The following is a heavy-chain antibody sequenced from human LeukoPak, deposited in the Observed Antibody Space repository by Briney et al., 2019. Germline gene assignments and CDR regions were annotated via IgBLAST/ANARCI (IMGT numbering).Heavy chain of an antibody. V-gene: IGHV3-30*04. J-gene: IGHJ4*02. D-gene: IGHD3-16*02. CDR2: ISYDGSNK. CDR1: GFTFSSYA. Sequence: PGGSLRLSCAASGFTFSSYAMHWVRQAPGKGLEWVAVISYDGSNKYYADSVKGRFTISRDNSKNTLSLQMDSLRAEDTAVYYCAREPDYDYVWGTYRYLDYWGQGTLVTVSS. CDR3: AREPDYDYVWGTYRYLDY.